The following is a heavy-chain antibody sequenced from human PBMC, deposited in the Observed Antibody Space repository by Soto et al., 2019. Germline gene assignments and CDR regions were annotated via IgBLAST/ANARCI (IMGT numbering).Heavy chain of an antibody. D-gene: IGHD3-16*02. CDR2: ISAYNGNT. J-gene: IGHJ4*02. CDR3: AIDELRLGELSLWDY. Sequence: ASVKVSCKASGYTFTSYGISWVRQAPGQGLEWMGWISAYNGNTNYAQKLQGRVTMTTDTSTSTAYMELRSLRSDDTAVYYCAIDELRLGELSLWDYWGQGTLVTVSS. CDR1: GYTFTSYG. V-gene: IGHV1-18*04.